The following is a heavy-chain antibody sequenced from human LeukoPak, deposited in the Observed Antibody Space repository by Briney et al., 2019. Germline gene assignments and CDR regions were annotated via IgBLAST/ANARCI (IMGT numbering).Heavy chain of an antibody. J-gene: IGHJ6*02. CDR1: GGSISSYY. V-gene: IGHV4-59*01. D-gene: IGHD5-24*01. CDR2: IYYSGST. Sequence: SETLSLTCTVSGGSISSYYWSWIRQPPGKGLEWIGHIYYSGSTNYNPSLKSRVTISVDTSKNQFSLKLSSVTAADTAVYYCARGDRDGCNYYYYGMDVWGQGTTVTVSS. CDR3: ARGDRDGCNYYYYGMDV.